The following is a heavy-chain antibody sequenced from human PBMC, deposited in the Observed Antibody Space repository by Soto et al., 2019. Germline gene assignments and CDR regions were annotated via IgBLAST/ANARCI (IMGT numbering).Heavy chain of an antibody. J-gene: IGHJ5*01. Sequence: SETLSLTCSVSGDSISNLYYFWAWIRQPPGQALEYIGYIYKSATTYYNPSFESRVAISVDTSKSQFSLNVTSVTAADTAVYFCARGRYCLTGRCFPNWFDSWGQGALVTVSS. CDR3: ARGRYCLTGRCFPNWFDS. D-gene: IGHD7-27*01. CDR1: GDSISNLYYF. CDR2: IYKSATT. V-gene: IGHV4-30-4*01.